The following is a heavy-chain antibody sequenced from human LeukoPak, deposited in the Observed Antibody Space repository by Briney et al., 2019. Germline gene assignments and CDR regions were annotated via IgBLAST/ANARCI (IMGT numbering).Heavy chain of an antibody. J-gene: IGHJ4*02. CDR1: GFTFSSYA. CDR2: FYPSGST. Sequence: LRLSCAVSGFTFSSYAMHWVRQPPGKGLEWIGNFYPSGSTYYNPSLKSRVTIAEDTSKNQFSLRLSSVTAADTAVYYCARVGSGVNLYYFDYWGQGTLVTVSS. CDR3: ARVGSGVNLYYFDY. D-gene: IGHD4-23*01. V-gene: IGHV4-38-2*01.